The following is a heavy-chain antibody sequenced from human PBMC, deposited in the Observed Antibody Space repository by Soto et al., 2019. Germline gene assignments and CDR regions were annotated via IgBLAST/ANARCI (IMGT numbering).Heavy chain of an antibody. V-gene: IGHV5-10-1*01. CDR3: ARDYYYGSGSYLNYYTYGMDV. CDR1: GYSFTNYW. CDR2: VDPTDSHT. Sequence: GESLKISCKGSGYSFTNYWITWVRQMPGKGLGWRGRVDPTDSHTNYSPSFQGHVTISADKSISTAYLQWSSLKASDTAMYYCARDYYYGSGSYLNYYTYGMDVWGQGTTVTVSS. D-gene: IGHD3-10*01. J-gene: IGHJ6*02.